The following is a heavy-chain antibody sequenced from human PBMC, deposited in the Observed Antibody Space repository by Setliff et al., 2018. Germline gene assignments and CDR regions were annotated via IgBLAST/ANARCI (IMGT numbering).Heavy chain of an antibody. V-gene: IGHV3-48*03. D-gene: IGHD4-17*01. CDR3: ARNDYGDYYFDY. Sequence: GGSLRLSCAASGFTFRSYEMNWVRQAPGKGLEWVSYISSSGSTIYYADSVKGRFTISRDNAKNSLYLQMNSLRAEDTAVYYCARNDYGDYYFDYWGQGTLVTVSS. CDR1: GFTFRSYE. CDR2: ISSSGSTI. J-gene: IGHJ4*02.